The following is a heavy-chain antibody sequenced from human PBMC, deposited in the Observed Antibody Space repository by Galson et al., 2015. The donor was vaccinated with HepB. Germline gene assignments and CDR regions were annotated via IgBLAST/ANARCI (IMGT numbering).Heavy chain of an antibody. V-gene: IGHV2-70*04. CDR3: ARSSGSYYSAY. CDR1: GFSLSTSGLR. J-gene: IGHJ4*02. D-gene: IGHD1-26*01. Sequence: PALVKRTQTLTLTCTFPGFSLSTSGLRVSWMREPPGKALEWLARIVWDDDKFYSTSLKTRLTLSKDTSKNQVVLTMTNMDPVDTATYYCARSSGSYYSAYWTQGTRFTAAS. CDR2: IVWDDDK.